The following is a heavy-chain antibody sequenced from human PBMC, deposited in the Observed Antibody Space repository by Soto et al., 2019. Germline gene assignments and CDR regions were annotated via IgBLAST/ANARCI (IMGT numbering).Heavy chain of an antibody. D-gene: IGHD6-13*01. CDR2: ISYDGSNK. CDR3: ARDAWSSSSWYSY. J-gene: IGHJ4*02. V-gene: IGHV3-30-3*01. CDR1: GFTFSSYA. Sequence: GGSLRLSCAASGFTFSSYAMHWVRQAPGKGLEWVAVISYDGSNKYYADPVKGRFTISRDNSKNTLYLQMNSLRAEDTAVYYCARDAWSSSSWYSYWRQGTLVTVSS.